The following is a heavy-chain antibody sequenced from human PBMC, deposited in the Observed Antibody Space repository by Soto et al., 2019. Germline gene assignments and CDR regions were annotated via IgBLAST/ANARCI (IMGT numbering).Heavy chain of an antibody. V-gene: IGHV3-53*01. CDR3: ARAGKHYYYGMDV. CDR2: IYSGGST. Sequence: GGSLRLSCAASGFTVSSNYMSWVRQAPGKGLEWVSVIYSGGSTYYADSVKGRFTISRDNSKNTLYLQMNSLRAEDTAVYYCARAGKHYYYGMDVWGQGTTVTVSS. D-gene: IGHD2-21*01. CDR1: GFTVSSNY. J-gene: IGHJ6*02.